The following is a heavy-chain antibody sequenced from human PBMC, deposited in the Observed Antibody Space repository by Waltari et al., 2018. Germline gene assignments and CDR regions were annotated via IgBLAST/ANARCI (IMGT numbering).Heavy chain of an antibody. CDR1: GGSIRGYY. CDR2: IYYDGST. Sequence: QVQLQESGPGLVKPSETLSLTCTVSGGSIRGYYRSWIRQPPGKGLVLIGYIYYDGSTNYSPSLTRRVARSVDTSKNQFSVKRTSVTSADTAVYYCARGEDDITESYHYYYMDVWGKGTSVTVSS. CDR3: ARGEDDITESYHYYYMDV. V-gene: IGHV4-59*01. J-gene: IGHJ6*03. D-gene: IGHD3-9*01.